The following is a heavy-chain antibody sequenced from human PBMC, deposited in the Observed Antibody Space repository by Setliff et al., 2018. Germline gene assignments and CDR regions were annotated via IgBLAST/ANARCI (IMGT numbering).Heavy chain of an antibody. CDR3: ARDLGYCSRTSCHGDWFDP. V-gene: IGHV7-4-1*02. Sequence: RASVKVSCKASGYTFTTYAITWMRQAPGQGLEWMGWINTNTGNPTYAQGFTGRFVFSLDTSVSTAYLQISSLKPEDTAVYYCARDLGYCSRTSCHGDWFDPWGQGTLVTVSS. D-gene: IGHD2-2*01. CDR2: INTNTGNP. J-gene: IGHJ5*02. CDR1: GYTFTTYA.